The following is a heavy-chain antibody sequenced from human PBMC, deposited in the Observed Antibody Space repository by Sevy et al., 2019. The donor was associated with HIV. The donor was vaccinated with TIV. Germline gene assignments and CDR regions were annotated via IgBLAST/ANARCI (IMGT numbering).Heavy chain of an antibody. CDR1: GDGVSSRGTV. D-gene: IGHD1-1*01. CDR3: ARDGGANWDGRPSGTVCDY. CDR2: TYYRSKWWN. Sequence: SQTLSLTCAISGDGVSSRGTVWNWIRQSPSRGLEWLGRTYYRSKWWNNYALSVKSRISINPDTSKNQVSLHLNSVAPDDTAVYYCARDGGANWDGRPSGTVCDYWGQGTLVTVSS. J-gene: IGHJ4*02. V-gene: IGHV6-1*01.